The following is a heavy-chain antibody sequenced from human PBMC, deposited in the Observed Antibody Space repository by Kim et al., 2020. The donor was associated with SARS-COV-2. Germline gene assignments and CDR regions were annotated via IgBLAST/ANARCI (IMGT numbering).Heavy chain of an antibody. J-gene: IGHJ4*02. V-gene: IGHV1-18*01. CDR2: ITIHNGHT. D-gene: IGHD2-2*02. CDR1: GYTFTSYA. Sequence: ASVKVSCKSSGYTFTSYAISWVRQAPGQGLEWIGWITIHNGHTNYAQKVQGRVTMTTDTSTSTAYMEPRSLRSDDTAMYYCARDDCTTASCYIDYWGQGTLVTVSA. CDR3: ARDDCTTASCYIDY.